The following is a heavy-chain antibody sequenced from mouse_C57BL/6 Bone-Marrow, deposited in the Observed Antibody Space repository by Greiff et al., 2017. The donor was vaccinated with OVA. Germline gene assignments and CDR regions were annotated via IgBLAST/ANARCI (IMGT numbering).Heavy chain of an antibody. Sequence: VKLQQPGTELVKPGASVKLSCKASGYTFTSYWMHWVKQRPGQGLEWIGNINPSNGGTNYNEKFKSKATLTVDKSTSTAYMQLSSLTSEDSAVYYCARSGGYDEGFAYWGQGTLVTVSA. CDR3: ARSGGYDEGFAY. D-gene: IGHD2-2*01. CDR1: GYTFTSYW. V-gene: IGHV1-53*01. CDR2: INPSNGGT. J-gene: IGHJ3*01.